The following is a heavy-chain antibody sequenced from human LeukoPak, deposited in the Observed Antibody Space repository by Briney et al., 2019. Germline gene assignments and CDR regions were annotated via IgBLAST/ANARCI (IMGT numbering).Heavy chain of an antibody. V-gene: IGHV3-23*01. Sequence: PGGSLRLSCAASGFTFSNYAMSWVRQAPGMGLEWVSAITDSGGDTYHADSIKGRFTISRDNSKNTLYLQMNSLRADDTAVYYCAKGSSGGRPYYFDYWGQGTLVTVSS. CDR3: AKGSSGGRPYYFDY. CDR2: ITDSGGDT. D-gene: IGHD6-6*01. CDR1: GFTFSNYA. J-gene: IGHJ4*02.